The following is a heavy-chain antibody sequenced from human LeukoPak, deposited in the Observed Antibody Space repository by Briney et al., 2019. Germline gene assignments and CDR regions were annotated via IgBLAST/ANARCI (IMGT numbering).Heavy chain of an antibody. V-gene: IGHV5-51*01. D-gene: IGHD5-24*01. J-gene: IGHJ4*02. CDR3: ARQESEMATPANRYFDH. CDR1: GYNFANDW. CDR2: IYPGDSDT. Sequence: GESLKISCQGSGYNFANDWIGWVRRMPGKGLEWIGIIYPGDSDTIYSPSFQGQVTISADKSISTAYLQWSSLKASDSAMYYCARQESEMATPANRYFDHWGQGTLVTVSS.